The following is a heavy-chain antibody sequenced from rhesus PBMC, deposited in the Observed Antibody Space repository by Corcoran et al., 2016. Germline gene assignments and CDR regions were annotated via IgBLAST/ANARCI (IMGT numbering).Heavy chain of an antibody. J-gene: IGHJ4*01. CDR2: VYGKSSST. CDR1: GSSITDNYY. Sequence: VQLQGSGPGLVKPSETLSLACDVSGSSITDNYYWHWIRQPPGKGLEWMGNVYGKSSSTDYNPSLNSRVTISKDTSKNQFFLKLNSVTAADTAVYFCSRGPGAWFFQYWGQGVLVTVSS. CDR3: SRGPGAWFFQY. V-gene: IGHV4S9*01. D-gene: IGHD6-31*01.